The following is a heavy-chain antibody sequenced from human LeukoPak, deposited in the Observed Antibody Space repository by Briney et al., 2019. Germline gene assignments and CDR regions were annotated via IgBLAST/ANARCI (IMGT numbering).Heavy chain of an antibody. CDR2: IYPGGTT. CDR1: GFTFSSLW. V-gene: IGHV3-66*04. J-gene: IGHJ4*02. D-gene: IGHD6-19*01. Sequence: PGGSLRLSCAASGFTFSSLWMTWVRQAPGKGLEWVSVIYPGGTTYYPDSVKGRFTISRDTSKNTLFLQMDSLRAEDTAVYYCARLAVAYFDSWGQGTLVSVSS. CDR3: ARLAVAYFDS.